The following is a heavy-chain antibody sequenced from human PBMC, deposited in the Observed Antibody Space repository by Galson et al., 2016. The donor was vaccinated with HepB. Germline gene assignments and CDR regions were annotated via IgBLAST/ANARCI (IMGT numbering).Heavy chain of an antibody. CDR2: IKEDESMK. V-gene: IGHV3-7*01. J-gene: IGHJ4*02. D-gene: IGHD6-13*01. CDR3: ARVIAECEALGD. CDR1: GFTFSTYW. Sequence: SLRLSCAASGFTFSTYWMTWVRQAPGKGLEWVANIKEDESMKSYVDSVKGRFTISRDNANNLLYLQMNSLRAEDTAVYSCARVIAECEALGDWGQGTPVTVSS.